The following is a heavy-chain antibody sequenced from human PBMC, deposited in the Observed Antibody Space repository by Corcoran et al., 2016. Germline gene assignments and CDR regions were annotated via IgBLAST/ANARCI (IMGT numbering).Heavy chain of an antibody. D-gene: IGHD3-3*01. V-gene: IGHV4-31*03. CDR1: CGSFSSGGSY. CDR3: AREGDFWSGDNDGRDV. CDR2: IYYSGST. Sequence: VQLQESGPCLVKPSQTLSLPSPVSCGSFSSGGSYWSWLRQHPGKGLAWIGYIYYSGSTYYNPSRKSRVPISVDTSKNQFSLKLSSVTAADTAGYYCAREGDFWSGDNDGRDVWGQGTTVTVSS. J-gene: IGHJ6*02.